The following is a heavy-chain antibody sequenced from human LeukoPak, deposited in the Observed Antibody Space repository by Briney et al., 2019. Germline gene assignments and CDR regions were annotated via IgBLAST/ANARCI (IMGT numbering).Heavy chain of an antibody. CDR1: GFTFSSYW. V-gene: IGHV3-7*01. Sequence: QAGGSLRLSCAASGFTFSSYWMSWVRQAPGKGLEWVANIKQDESEKYYVDSVKGRFTISRDNAKNLLYLQMNSLRAEDTAVYYCARDRRYYGSGSYYHRFDYWGQGTLVTVSS. CDR3: ARDRRYYGSGSYYHRFDY. J-gene: IGHJ4*02. CDR2: IKQDESEK. D-gene: IGHD3-10*01.